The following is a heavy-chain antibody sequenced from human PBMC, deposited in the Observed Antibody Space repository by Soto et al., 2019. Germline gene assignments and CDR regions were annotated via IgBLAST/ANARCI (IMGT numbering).Heavy chain of an antibody. CDR3: ARYIVLVTAAMGTYGMDV. CDR1: GGTFSSYA. D-gene: IGHD2-2*01. CDR2: IIPIFGTA. Sequence: GASVKVSCKASGGTFSSYAISWVRQAPGQGLEWMGGIIPIFGTANYAQKFQGRVTITADESTSTAYMELSSLRSEDTAVYYCARYIVLVTAAMGTYGMDVWGQGTKVTVYS. V-gene: IGHV1-69*13. J-gene: IGHJ6*02.